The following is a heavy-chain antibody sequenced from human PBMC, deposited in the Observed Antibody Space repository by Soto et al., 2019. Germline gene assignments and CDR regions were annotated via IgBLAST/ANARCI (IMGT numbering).Heavy chain of an antibody. V-gene: IGHV1-46*01. CDR1: GYTFTSYY. J-gene: IGHJ4*02. D-gene: IGHD2-8*01. Sequence: GASVKVSCKASGYTFTSYYMHWVRQAPGQGLEWMGIINPSGGSTSYAQKFQGRVTMTRDTSTSTVYMELSSLRSEDTAVYYCAREAAHCTNGVCYKGLDYWGQGTLVTVSS. CDR2: INPSGGST. CDR3: AREAAHCTNGVCYKGLDY.